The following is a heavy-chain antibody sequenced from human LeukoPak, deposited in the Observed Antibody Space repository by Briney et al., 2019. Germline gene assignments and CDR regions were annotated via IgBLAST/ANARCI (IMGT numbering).Heavy chain of an antibody. CDR1: GFTFSSYA. Sequence: GGSLRLSCAASGFTFSSYAMSWVGQAPGKGLEWVSAISGSGGSTYYADSVKGRFTISRDNSKNTLYLQMNSLRAEDTAVYYCAKNPLNYYGSGSPSAFDYWGQGTLVTVSS. J-gene: IGHJ4*02. V-gene: IGHV3-23*01. D-gene: IGHD3-10*01. CDR2: ISGSGGST. CDR3: AKNPLNYYGSGSPSAFDY.